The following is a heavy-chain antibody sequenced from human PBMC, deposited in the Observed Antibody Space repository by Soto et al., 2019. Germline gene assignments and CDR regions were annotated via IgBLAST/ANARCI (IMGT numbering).Heavy chain of an antibody. CDR1: GGSISSYY. CDR2: IYYSGSN. V-gene: IGHV4-59*08. Sequence: SETLSLTCTVSGGSISSYYWSWIRQPPGKGLEWIGYIYYSGSNNYNPSLKSRVTISVYTSKNQFSLKLSSVTAADTAVYYCARLGDFWSGYYPSGWFDPWGQGTLVTVSS. CDR3: ARLGDFWSGYYPSGWFDP. J-gene: IGHJ5*02. D-gene: IGHD3-3*01.